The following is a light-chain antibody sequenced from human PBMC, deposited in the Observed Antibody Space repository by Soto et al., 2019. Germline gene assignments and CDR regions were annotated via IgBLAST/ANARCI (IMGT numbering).Light chain of an antibody. CDR1: SSDVGNYNY. J-gene: IGLJ2*01. Sequence: QSALTQPRSVSGSPGQSVTISCTGSSSDVGNYNYVSWYQQHPGKVPKLMIYDVVKRPSGVPDRFSGSKSGNTASLTISGLQAEDEAAYYCHSNAGILAFFGEGTKLTVL. CDR3: HSNAGILAF. V-gene: IGLV2-11*01. CDR2: DVV.